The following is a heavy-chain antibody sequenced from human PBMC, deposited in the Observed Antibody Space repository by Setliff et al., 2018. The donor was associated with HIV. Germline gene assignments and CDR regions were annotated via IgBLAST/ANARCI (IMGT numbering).Heavy chain of an antibody. J-gene: IGHJ4*02. Sequence: SVKVSCKASGGTFSSYAISWVRQAPGQGLDWMGGIIPVLGTTNYAQKFQGRVTITADESTSTAYMELSSLRSEDTAVYYCARGGVYYYDSSGYFGWGQGTLVTVSS. CDR1: GGTFSSYA. D-gene: IGHD3-22*01. V-gene: IGHV1-69*13. CDR3: ARGGVYYYDSSGYFG. CDR2: IIPVLGTT.